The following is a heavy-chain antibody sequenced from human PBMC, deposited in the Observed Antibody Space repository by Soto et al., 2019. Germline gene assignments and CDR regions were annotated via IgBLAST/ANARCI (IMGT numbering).Heavy chain of an antibody. CDR2: IYWDDDK. Sequence: QITLKESGPTLVKPTQTLTLTCTFSGFSLSTSGVGVGWIRQPPGKALEWLALIYWDDDKRYSPSLKSRLTIPKDTSKNQVVLTMTNMDPVDSSTFYCAPFNSGSYYDYWGQGTLVTVSS. CDR1: GFSLSTSGVG. J-gene: IGHJ4*02. D-gene: IGHD1-26*01. CDR3: APFNSGSYYDY. V-gene: IGHV2-5*02.